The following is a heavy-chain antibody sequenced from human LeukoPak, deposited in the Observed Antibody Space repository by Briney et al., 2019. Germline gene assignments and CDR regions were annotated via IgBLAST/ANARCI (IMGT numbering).Heavy chain of an antibody. D-gene: IGHD3-3*01. V-gene: IGHV4-59*01. CDR3: ARAVWSGYSWFDP. J-gene: IGHJ5*02. CDR1: GGSISSYY. CDR2: IYYSGST. Sequence: SETLSLTCTVSGGSISSYYWSWIRQPPGKGLEWIGYIYYSGSTNYNPSLKSRVTISVDTSKNQFSLKLSSVTAADTAVYYCARAVWSGYSWFDPWGQGTLVTVSS.